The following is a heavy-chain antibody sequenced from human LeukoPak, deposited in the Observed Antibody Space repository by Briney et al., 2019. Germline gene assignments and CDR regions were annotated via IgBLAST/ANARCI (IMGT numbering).Heavy chain of an antibody. Sequence: GGSLRLSCAASGFTFSNYYMSWIRQAPGKGLEWVSYISSSGSTIYYADSVKGRFTISRDNAKNSLYLQMNSLRAEDTAVYYCARDGQFLDAYCYYYMDVWGKGTTVTISS. CDR1: GFTFSNYY. V-gene: IGHV3-11*01. CDR2: ISSSGSTI. J-gene: IGHJ6*03. CDR3: ARDGQFLDAYCYYYMDV.